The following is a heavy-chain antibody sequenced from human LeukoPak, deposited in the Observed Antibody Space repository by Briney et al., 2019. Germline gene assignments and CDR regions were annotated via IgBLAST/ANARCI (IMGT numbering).Heavy chain of an antibody. J-gene: IGHJ4*02. Sequence: GRSLRLSCAASGFTFDDYAMHWVRQAPGKGLELVSGISWNSGSIGYADSVKGRFTISRDNAKNSLYLQMNSLRAEDTALYYCAKDFYYGSGRPKYYFDYWGQGTLVTVSS. CDR2: ISWNSGSI. CDR1: GFTFDDYA. D-gene: IGHD3-10*01. V-gene: IGHV3-9*01. CDR3: AKDFYYGSGRPKYYFDY.